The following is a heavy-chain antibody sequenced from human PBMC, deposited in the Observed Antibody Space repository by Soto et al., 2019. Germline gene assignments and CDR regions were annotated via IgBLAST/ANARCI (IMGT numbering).Heavy chain of an antibody. CDR2: IYPSDSDT. J-gene: IGHJ4*02. Sequence: PGESLKISCKCSGYSFNNYWIGWVRQMPGKGLEWMGIIYPSDSDTRYSPSFQGQVTISADQSISTAYLQWSSLKASDTAMYYCARLYDSSGYPDYWGQGTLVNVSS. CDR1: GYSFNNYW. CDR3: ARLYDSSGYPDY. D-gene: IGHD3-22*01. V-gene: IGHV5-51*01.